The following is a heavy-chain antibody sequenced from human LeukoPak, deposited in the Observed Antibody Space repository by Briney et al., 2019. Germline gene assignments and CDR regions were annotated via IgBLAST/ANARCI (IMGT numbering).Heavy chain of an antibody. CDR3: ARDPTQYLRYGYFDS. CDR2: INNVGSHI. J-gene: IGHJ4*02. CDR1: GFTFSSSA. D-gene: IGHD3-9*01. Sequence: GGSLRLSCSASGFTFSSSAMNWVRQAPGKGLEWVSSINNVGSHIYYADSVRGRFTISRDNAENSVHLQMNSLRAEDTAVYYCARDPTQYLRYGYFDSWGQGALVTVSS. V-gene: IGHV3-21*01.